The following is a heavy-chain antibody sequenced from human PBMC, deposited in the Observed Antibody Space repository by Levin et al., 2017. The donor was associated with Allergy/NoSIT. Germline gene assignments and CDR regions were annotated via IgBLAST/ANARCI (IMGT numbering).Heavy chain of an antibody. V-gene: IGHV3-20*04. Sequence: GGSLRLSCAASGFTFDDYGMSWVRQAPGNGLEWVSGINWNGGSTGYADSVKGRFTISRDNAKNSLYLQMNSLRAEDTALYYCARVFWFGELGAWYYYYYMDVWGKGTTVTVSS. CDR3: ARVFWFGELGAWYYYYYMDV. J-gene: IGHJ6*03. D-gene: IGHD3-10*01. CDR2: INWNGGST. CDR1: GFTFDDYG.